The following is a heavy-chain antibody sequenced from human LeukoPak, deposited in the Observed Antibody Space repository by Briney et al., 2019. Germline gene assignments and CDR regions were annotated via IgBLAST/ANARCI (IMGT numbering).Heavy chain of an antibody. D-gene: IGHD5-18*01. V-gene: IGHV3-23*01. CDR3: AKDRGIQLCLHY. CDR2: ISGYSDST. J-gene: IGHJ4*02. CDR1: GFTFTSYA. Sequence: GGPLRLSCAASGFTFTSYAMSWVRQAPGKGVEWLSAISGYSDSTYYADSVKGRFTISRDNSKSTLYLQMNSLRAEDTAVYYCAKDRGIQLCLHYWGQGTLVTVSS.